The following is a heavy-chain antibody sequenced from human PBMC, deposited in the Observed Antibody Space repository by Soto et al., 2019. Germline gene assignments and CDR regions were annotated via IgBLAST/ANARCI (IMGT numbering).Heavy chain of an antibody. CDR1: RFTFRHYR. D-gene: IGHD3-16*02. CDR3: ARDLSGPLDY. V-gene: IGHV3-30*03. Sequence: PGRPLRLSCAASRFTFRHYRMHWVRHARGRGTQSGALVSYDVINKYYAASTKGRFTISRDTSKNTLYLQMNSLRAEDTAVYYCARDLSGPLDYWGQGTPVTVSS. CDR2: VSYDVINK. J-gene: IGHJ4*02.